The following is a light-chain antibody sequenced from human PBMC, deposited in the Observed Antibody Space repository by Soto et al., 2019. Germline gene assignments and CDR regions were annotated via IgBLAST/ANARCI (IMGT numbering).Light chain of an antibody. CDR1: SSNLGAGFD. CDR3: QSYDSSLSGYV. CDR2: NT. V-gene: IGLV1-40*01. Sequence: QSVLTQPPSVSGAPGQRVTISCTGTSSNLGAGFDVHWYQQLPGTAPKLLIYNTNRPSGVADRFSCSKSGTSASLAITGLQGEDGADYYCQSYDSSLSGYVFGTGTKVTVL. J-gene: IGLJ1*01.